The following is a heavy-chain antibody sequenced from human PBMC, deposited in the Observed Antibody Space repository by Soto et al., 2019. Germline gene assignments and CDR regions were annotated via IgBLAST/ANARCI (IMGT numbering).Heavy chain of an antibody. CDR1: GGTFSSYA. Sequence: SVKVSCKASGGTFSSYAISWVRQAPGQGLEWMGGTGSGTGPGNHAQKFQGRLTVTADKSTGTVYMELTNLSSEDTAVYYCARRGSGGFLRFFSSCAQGSLVPVSS. D-gene: IGHD2-15*01. V-gene: IGHV1-69*06. CDR2: TGSGTGPG. J-gene: IGHJ5*02. CDR3: ARRGSGGFLRFFSS.